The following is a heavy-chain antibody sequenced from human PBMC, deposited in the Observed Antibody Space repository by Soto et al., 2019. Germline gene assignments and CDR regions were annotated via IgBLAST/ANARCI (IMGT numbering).Heavy chain of an antibody. CDR1: GGTFSSYA. V-gene: IGHV1-69*13. J-gene: IGHJ4*02. CDR3: ATSPPYTAMAYYFDY. CDR2: IISFFGTA. Sequence: GASVKVSCKASGGTFSSYAISWVRQAPGQGLEWMGGIISFFGTANYAQKFQGRVTITADESTSTAYMELSSLRSEDTAVYYCATSPPYTAMAYYFDYWGQGTLVTVS. D-gene: IGHD5-18*01.